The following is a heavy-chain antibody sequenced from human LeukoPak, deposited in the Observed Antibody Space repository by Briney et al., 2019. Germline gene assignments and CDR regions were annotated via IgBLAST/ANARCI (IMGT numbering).Heavy chain of an antibody. V-gene: IGHV4-4*02. CDR3: ATLGYCSGGSCYSNN. CDR2: IYHSGST. D-gene: IGHD2-15*01. CDR1: GGSISSSNW. J-gene: IGHJ4*02. Sequence: SETLSLTCAVSGGSISSSNWWSWVRQPPGQGLEWIGEIYHSGSTNYNPSLKSRVTISVDKSKNQFSLKLSSVTAADTAVYYCATLGYCSGGSCYSNNWGQGTLVTVSS.